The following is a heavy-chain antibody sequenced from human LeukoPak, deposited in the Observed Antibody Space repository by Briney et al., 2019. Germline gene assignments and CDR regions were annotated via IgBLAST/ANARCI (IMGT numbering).Heavy chain of an antibody. CDR1: GFTFSSYA. CDR3: AKEGVSGDFWSGYYPYYYYYYGMDV. CDR2: ISYDGSNK. V-gene: IGHV3-30*04. D-gene: IGHD3-3*01. J-gene: IGHJ6*02. Sequence: GGSLRLSCAASGFTFSSYAMHWVRQAPGKGLEWVAVISYDGSNKYYADSVKGRFTISRDNSKNTLYLQMNSLRAEDTAVYYCAKEGVSGDFWSGYYPYYYYYYGMDVWGQGTTVTVSS.